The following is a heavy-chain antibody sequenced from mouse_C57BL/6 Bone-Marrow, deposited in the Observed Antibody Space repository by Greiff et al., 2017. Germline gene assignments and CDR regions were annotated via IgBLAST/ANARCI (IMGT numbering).Heavy chain of an antibody. Sequence: DVQLVESGGGLVKPGGSLKLSCAASGFTFSDYGMHWVRQAPEKGLEWVAYISSGSSTIYYADTVKGRFTISRDNAKNTLFLQMTSLRSEDTAMYYCARDYYGSSSYCDYWGQGTTLTVSS. CDR2: ISSGSSTI. CDR3: ARDYYGSSSYCDY. D-gene: IGHD1-1*01. V-gene: IGHV5-17*01. CDR1: GFTFSDYG. J-gene: IGHJ2*01.